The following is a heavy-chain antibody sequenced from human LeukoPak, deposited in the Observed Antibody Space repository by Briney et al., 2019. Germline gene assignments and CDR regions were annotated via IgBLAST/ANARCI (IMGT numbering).Heavy chain of an antibody. J-gene: IGHJ6*03. V-gene: IGHV4-61*09. D-gene: IGHD3-16*01. CDR1: GGSINGGSYY. CDR3: ARDGGDLGPGTIRGTRFYYYYMDV. Sequence: PSQTLSLTCSVSGGSINGGSYYWSWIRQPAGKPLEWIGHIFTTGSTSYNPSLRTRVTISEDSSKDQFSLNLKSVTAADTAVYYCARDGGDLGPGTIRGTRFYYYYMDVWGKGTAVIVSS. CDR2: IFTTGST.